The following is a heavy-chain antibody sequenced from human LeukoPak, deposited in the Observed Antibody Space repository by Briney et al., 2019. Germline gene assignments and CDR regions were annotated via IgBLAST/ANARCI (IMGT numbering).Heavy chain of an antibody. CDR1: GYTFTDYY. J-gene: IGHJ4*02. V-gene: IGHV1-2*02. CDR3: ARHPPADY. Sequence: GASVKVSCTASGYTFTDYYLHWVRQAPGQGLEWVGWINPKSGATDYAPKFQGRVSMTRDTSMSTAYMELSSLGSDDKAVYYCARHPPADYWGQGTQVTVSS. CDR2: INPKSGAT.